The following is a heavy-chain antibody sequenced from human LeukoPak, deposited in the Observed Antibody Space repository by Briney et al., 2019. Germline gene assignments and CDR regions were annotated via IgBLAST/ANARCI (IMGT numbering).Heavy chain of an antibody. CDR2: IRSKAYSGTT. V-gene: IGHV3-49*04. J-gene: IGHJ4*02. D-gene: IGHD3-16*02. CDR3: TRDGYDYVWGSYRHYFDY. Sequence: GRSLRLSCTASGFTFGDYAMSWVRQAPGKGLEWVGFIRSKAYSGTTEYAASVKGRFTISRDDSKSIAYLQMNSLKTEDTAVYYCTRDGYDYVWGSYRHYFDYWGQGTLVTVSS. CDR1: GFTFGDYA.